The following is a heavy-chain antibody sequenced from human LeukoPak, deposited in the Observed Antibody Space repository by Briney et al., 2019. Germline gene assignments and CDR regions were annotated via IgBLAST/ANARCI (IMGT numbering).Heavy chain of an antibody. CDR3: ATIHSRPY. CDR1: GFTFSSYC. V-gene: IGHV3-48*04. J-gene: IGHJ4*02. CDR2: IRSGSTTI. D-gene: IGHD2-15*01. Sequence: GGSLRLSCAASGFTFSSYCMNWVRQPPGKGLEWIAYIRSGSTTIYYADSVKGRFTISRDDAKNSLFLQMNSLRAEDTAVYYCATIHSRPYWGQGTLVTVSS.